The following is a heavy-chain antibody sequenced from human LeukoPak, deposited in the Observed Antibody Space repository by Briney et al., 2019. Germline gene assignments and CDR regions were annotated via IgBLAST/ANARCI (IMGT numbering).Heavy chain of an antibody. V-gene: IGHV3-23*01. D-gene: IGHD6-6*01. Sequence: PGGSLRLSCAASGFTFSSYAMSWVRQAPGKGLAWVSTISGGSGSTYCADSVKGRFTISRDNSKNTLYLQMNSLRAEDTAVYYCARDRGAARLFDYWGQGTLVTVSS. CDR2: ISGGSGST. CDR3: ARDRGAARLFDY. CDR1: GFTFSSYA. J-gene: IGHJ4*02.